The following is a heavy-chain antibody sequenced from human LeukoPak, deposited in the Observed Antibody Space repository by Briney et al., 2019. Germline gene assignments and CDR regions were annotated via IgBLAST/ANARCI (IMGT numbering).Heavy chain of an antibody. CDR1: GFTVNSYA. CDR3: AKGGRRHYGDYVAF. Sequence: GGSLRLSCDASGFTVNSYAMNWVRQAPGKGLEWVSVISASGDNTYYADSVKGRFTISRDDYKNTVYLQMNSLRADDTAVYHCAKGGRRHYGDYVAFWGQGTLVTVSS. D-gene: IGHD4-17*01. CDR2: ISASGDNT. V-gene: IGHV3-23*01. J-gene: IGHJ4*02.